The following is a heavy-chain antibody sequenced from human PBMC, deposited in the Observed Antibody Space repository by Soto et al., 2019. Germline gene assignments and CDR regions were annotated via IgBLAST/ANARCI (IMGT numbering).Heavy chain of an antibody. V-gene: IGHV3-7*03. CDR1: GFTLSNYW. J-gene: IGHJ4*02. CDR2: INKDGSQK. D-gene: IGHD7-27*01. Sequence: GSLRLSCAASGFTLSNYWMTWVRQAPGKGLEWVANINKDGSQKNYVNSVKGRFTIARDNGQNSLSLQINSLRVEDTAVYYCVRELGLAYWGQGALVTVSS. CDR3: VRELGLAY.